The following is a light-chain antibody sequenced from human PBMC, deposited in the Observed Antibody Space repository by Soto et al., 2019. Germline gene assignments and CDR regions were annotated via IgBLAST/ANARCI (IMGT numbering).Light chain of an antibody. J-gene: IGKJ5*01. Sequence: DVVMTQTPLSLAVAPGQPASISCKSSQSLLHTTGETFLFWYLQKPGQSPQLLIYEVSTRVSGVPDRFSGSGSGTDFTLEISRVETDDVGIYYCMQSTQLPPTFGQGTRREIK. CDR1: QSLLHTTGETF. V-gene: IGKV2D-29*02. CDR2: EVS. CDR3: MQSTQLPPT.